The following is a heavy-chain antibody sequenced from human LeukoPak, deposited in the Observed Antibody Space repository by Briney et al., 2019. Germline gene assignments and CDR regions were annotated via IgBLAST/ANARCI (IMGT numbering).Heavy chain of an antibody. J-gene: IGHJ4*02. Sequence: PGGSLRLSCAASGVTFSTYGLHWVRQAPGKGRQWVAFISYDGRKEFFADSVKGRFTISRDNSKNILYLQMNSLRVEDTAVYYCVKADINTIFGVIISPTLDYWGQGTLVTVSS. CDR3: VKADINTIFGVIISPTLDY. V-gene: IGHV3-30*02. D-gene: IGHD3-3*01. CDR2: ISYDGRKE. CDR1: GVTFSTYG.